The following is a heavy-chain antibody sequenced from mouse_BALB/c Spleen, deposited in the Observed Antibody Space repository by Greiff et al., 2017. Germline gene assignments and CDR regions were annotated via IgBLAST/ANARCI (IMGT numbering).Heavy chain of an antibody. J-gene: IGHJ1*01. CDR2: IWAGGST. D-gene: IGHD1-2*01. V-gene: IGHV2-9*02. CDR1: GFSLTSYG. Sequence: VMLVESGPGLVAPSQSLSITCTVSGFSLTSYGVHWVRQPPGKGLEWLGVIWAGGSTNYNSALMSRLSISKDNSTSQVFLKMNSLQTDDTAMYYCARESGDYTATGWYFDVWGAGTTVTVSS. CDR3: ARESGDYTATGWYFDV.